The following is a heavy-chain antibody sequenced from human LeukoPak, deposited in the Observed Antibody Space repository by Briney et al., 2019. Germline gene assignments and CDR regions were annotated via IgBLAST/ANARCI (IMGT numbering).Heavy chain of an antibody. Sequence: GGSLRLSCAASGFTFSSYSMNWVRQAPGEGLGWVSSISSSSSYIYYADSVKGRFTISRDNARNSLYMQMNSLRAEDTAVYYCARDAGSSGGADYWGQGTLVTVSS. J-gene: IGHJ4*02. V-gene: IGHV3-21*01. D-gene: IGHD6-19*01. CDR1: GFTFSSYS. CDR2: ISSSSSYI. CDR3: ARDAGSSGGADY.